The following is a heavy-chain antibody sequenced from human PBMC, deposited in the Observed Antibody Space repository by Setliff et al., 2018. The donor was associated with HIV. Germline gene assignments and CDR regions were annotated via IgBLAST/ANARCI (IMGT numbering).Heavy chain of an antibody. CDR3: ARVLYYYGSGSYYKFDY. Sequence: ASVKVSCKASGYTFTSYGIGWVRQAPGQGLEWMGWINAGNGDTKYSQKFQGRVTMTRDTSTSTVYMELSSLRSEDTAVYYCARVLYYYGSGSYYKFDYWGQGTLVTVSS. V-gene: IGHV1-18*01. D-gene: IGHD3-10*01. J-gene: IGHJ4*02. CDR2: INAGNGDT. CDR1: GYTFTSYG.